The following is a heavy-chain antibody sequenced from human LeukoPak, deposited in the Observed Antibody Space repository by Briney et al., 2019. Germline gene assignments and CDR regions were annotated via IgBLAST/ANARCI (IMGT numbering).Heavy chain of an antibody. CDR2: IIPIFGTA. D-gene: IGHD3-9*01. V-gene: IGHV1-69*06. CDR3: ARHTIGAFDI. Sequence: SVKVSCKASGGTFSSYAIGWVRQAPGQGLEWMGGIIPIFGTANYAQKFQGRVTITADKSTSTAYMELSSLRSEDTAVYYCARHTIGAFDIWGQGTMVTVSS. CDR1: GGTFSSYA. J-gene: IGHJ3*02.